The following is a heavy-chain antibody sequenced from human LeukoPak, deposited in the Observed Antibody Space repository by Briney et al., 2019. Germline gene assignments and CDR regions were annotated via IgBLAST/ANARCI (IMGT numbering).Heavy chain of an antibody. CDR3: ARGRGNFDY. CDR1: GGSISNKY. V-gene: IGHV4-59*01. J-gene: IGHJ4*02. Sequence: SETLSLTCTVSGGSISNKYWSWIRQPPGKGLEWIGYIYYSGSTNYNPSLKSRVTISVDTSKNQFSLKLSSVTAADTAVYYCARGRGNFDYWGQGTLVTVSS. D-gene: IGHD3-16*01. CDR2: IYYSGST.